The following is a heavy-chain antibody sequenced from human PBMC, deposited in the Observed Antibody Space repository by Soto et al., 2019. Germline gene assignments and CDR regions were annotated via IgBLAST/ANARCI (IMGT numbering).Heavy chain of an antibody. V-gene: IGHV1-18*04. Sequence: ASVKVSCKASGYTFTSYGISWVRQAPGQGLEWMGWISAYNGNTNYAQKLQGRVTMTTDTSTSTAYMELRSLRSDDTAVYSCAREFFVAGYRAGWFDPWGQGTLGTVCS. CDR3: AREFFVAGYRAGWFDP. CDR1: GYTFTSYG. CDR2: ISAYNGNT. D-gene: IGHD6-19*01. J-gene: IGHJ5*02.